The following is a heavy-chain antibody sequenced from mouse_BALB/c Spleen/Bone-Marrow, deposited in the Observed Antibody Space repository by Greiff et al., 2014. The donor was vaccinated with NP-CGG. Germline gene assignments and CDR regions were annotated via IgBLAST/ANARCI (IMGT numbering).Heavy chain of an antibody. Sequence: QVQLQQSGAELVRPGSSVKISCKASGYAFSSYWMNWVKQRPGQGLEWIGQIYPGDGDTNYNGKFKGKATLTADKSSSTAYMQLSSLTSEDSAVYFCARSRVDAMDYWGQGTSVTVSS. V-gene: IGHV1-80*01. J-gene: IGHJ4*01. CDR1: GYAFSSYW. CDR3: ARSRVDAMDY. CDR2: IYPGDGDT.